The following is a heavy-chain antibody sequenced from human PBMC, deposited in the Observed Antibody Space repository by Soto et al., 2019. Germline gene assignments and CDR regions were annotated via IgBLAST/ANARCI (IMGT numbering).Heavy chain of an antibody. Sequence: QVQLVQSGAEVKKPGASVKVSCKVSGYTLTELSMHWVRQAPGKGLEWMGGFDPEDGETIYAQKFQGRVTMTEDTSTDTAYMELSSLRSEDTAVYYCATLGGFLGWCYNWFDPWVEGILVIVSS. D-gene: IGHD3-3*01. V-gene: IGHV1-24*01. CDR1: GYTLTELS. CDR3: ATLGGFLGWCYNWFDP. J-gene: IGHJ5*02. CDR2: FDPEDGET.